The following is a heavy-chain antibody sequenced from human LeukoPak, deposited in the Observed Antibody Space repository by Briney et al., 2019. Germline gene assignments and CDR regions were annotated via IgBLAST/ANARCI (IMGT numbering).Heavy chain of an antibody. Sequence: GGSLRLSCAASGFTFSSYNMNWVRQAPGKGLEWVSSISSSSNYIYYADSVKGRFTISRDNAKNSLYLQMNSLRAEDTAVYYCARESSGCSGSSCYVDYWGQGTLVTVSS. CDR2: ISSSSNYI. CDR3: ARESSGCSGSSCYVDY. CDR1: GFTFSSYN. D-gene: IGHD2-15*01. V-gene: IGHV3-21*01. J-gene: IGHJ4*02.